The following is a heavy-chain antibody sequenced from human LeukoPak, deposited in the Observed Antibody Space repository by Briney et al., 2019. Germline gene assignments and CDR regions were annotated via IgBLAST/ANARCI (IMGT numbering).Heavy chain of an antibody. Sequence: SETLSLTCTVSGGSISSSSYYWGWIRQPPGKGLEWIGSIYYSGSTYYNPSLKSRVTISVDTSKNQFSLKLSSVTAADTAVYYCARESTSSSWYSGYYYYMDVWGKGTTVTVSS. D-gene: IGHD6-13*01. V-gene: IGHV4-39*07. CDR1: GGSISSSSYY. CDR2: IYYSGST. CDR3: ARESTSSSWYSGYYYYMDV. J-gene: IGHJ6*03.